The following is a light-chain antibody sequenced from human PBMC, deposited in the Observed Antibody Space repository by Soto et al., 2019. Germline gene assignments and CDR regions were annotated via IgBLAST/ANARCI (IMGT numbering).Light chain of an antibody. Sequence: EIVMTQSPATLSASPGERVTLSCRASQSVRSNLAWSQQKSGQAPSLLIYGASTMAAGVPDRFSCSGSGTEFTLTISSLQSEDFAVYYCQHYDHWPLAFGQGTKVEIK. J-gene: IGKJ1*01. CDR1: QSVRSN. CDR2: GAS. V-gene: IGKV3-15*01. CDR3: QHYDHWPLA.